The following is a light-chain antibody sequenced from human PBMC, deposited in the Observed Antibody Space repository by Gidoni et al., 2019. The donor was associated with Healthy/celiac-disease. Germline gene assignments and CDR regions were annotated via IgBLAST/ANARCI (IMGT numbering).Light chain of an antibody. J-gene: IGKJ3*01. CDR1: QSVLYSSNNKNY. V-gene: IGKV4-1*01. Sequence: DIVMTQSPDSLPVSLGERATINCMSSQSVLYSSNNKNYLAWYQQKPGQPPKLLIYWASTRESGVPDRFSGSGSGTDFTLTISSLQAEDVAVYYCQQYYSSPLTFGPGTTVDVK. CDR3: QQYYSSPLT. CDR2: WAS.